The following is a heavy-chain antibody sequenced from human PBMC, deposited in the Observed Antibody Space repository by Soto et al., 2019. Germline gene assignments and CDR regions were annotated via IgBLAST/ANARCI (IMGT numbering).Heavy chain of an antibody. J-gene: IGHJ4*02. D-gene: IGHD1-26*01. Sequence: GGSLRLPWAASGFTFSSYGVHWVRQAPGKGLEWVAAISDDGSNKYYADSVKGRFIISRDNSKNTLYLQMNSLRAEDTAVYHCAKVGSGISPAFDFWGQGTLVTLSS. CDR1: GFTFSSYG. CDR3: AKVGSGISPAFDF. V-gene: IGHV3-30*18. CDR2: ISDDGSNK.